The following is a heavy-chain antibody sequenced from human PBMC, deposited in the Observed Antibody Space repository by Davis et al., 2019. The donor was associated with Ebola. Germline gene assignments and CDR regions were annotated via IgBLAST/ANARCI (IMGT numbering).Heavy chain of an antibody. CDR1: GGTFSSYA. J-gene: IGHJ3*02. V-gene: IGHV1-69*10. Sequence: SVKVSCKASGGTFSSYAISWVRQAPGQGLEWMGGIIPILGIANYAQKFQGRVTITADKSTSTAYMELSSLRSEDTAVYYCARAVAAAGVHDAFDIWGRGTMVTVSS. D-gene: IGHD6-13*01. CDR3: ARAVAAAGVHDAFDI. CDR2: IIPILGIA.